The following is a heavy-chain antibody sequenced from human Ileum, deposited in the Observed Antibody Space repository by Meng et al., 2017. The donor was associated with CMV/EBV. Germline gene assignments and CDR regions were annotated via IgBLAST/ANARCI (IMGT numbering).Heavy chain of an antibody. CDR2: IFRNTDGGTT. V-gene: IGHV3-15*01. Sequence: FTCSKAWMSWVRQAPGKGLEWVGRIFRNTDGGTTHYGAPVKGRFTISRDDSKNTLYLQMNSLKTEDTAVYYCTTYKAYDVLTAYTPGYWGQGTLVTVSS. J-gene: IGHJ4*02. D-gene: IGHD3-9*01. CDR3: TTYKAYDVLTAYTPGY. CDR1: FTCSKAW.